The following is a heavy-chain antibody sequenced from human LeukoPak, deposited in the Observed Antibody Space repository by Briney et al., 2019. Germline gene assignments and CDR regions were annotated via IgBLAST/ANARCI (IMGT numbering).Heavy chain of an antibody. CDR2: ICDDVGNK. Sequence: GGSLRLSCAASGFTFISYVMHWVRQAPGKGLEWVAVICDDVGNKYYVECVLGRFRINAENSTNPLYLQMSSVRAEDTAVYYCAKDVRRRCEYFQHWGQGTLVTVSS. D-gene: IGHD2-8*01. J-gene: IGHJ1*01. V-gene: IGHV3-33*06. CDR3: AKDVRRRCEYFQH. CDR1: GFTFISYV.